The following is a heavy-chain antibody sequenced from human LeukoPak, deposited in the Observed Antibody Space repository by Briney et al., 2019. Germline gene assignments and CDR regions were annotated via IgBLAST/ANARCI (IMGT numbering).Heavy chain of an antibody. D-gene: IGHD6-13*01. CDR1: GFTFSNYW. J-gene: IGHJ4*02. V-gene: IGHV3-7*01. CDR3: ASGRQLGY. CDR2: IKEDGSEK. Sequence: GGSLRLSCAASGFTFSNYWMSWVRQAPGKGLEWVANIKEDGSEKYYVDSVKGRFTISRNNARNSLYLQMNSLRAEDTAVYYCASGRQLGYWGQGTLVTVSS.